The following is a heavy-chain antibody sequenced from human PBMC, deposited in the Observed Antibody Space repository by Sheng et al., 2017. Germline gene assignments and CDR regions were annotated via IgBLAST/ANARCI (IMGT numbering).Heavy chain of an antibody. J-gene: IGHJ4*02. CDR2: INHGGST. CDR3: ARNDRSTRGLSY. CDR1: GGSFSGYY. D-gene: IGHD1-1*01. Sequence: QVQLQQWGAGLLKPSETLSLTCAVYGGSFSGYYWSWIRQPPGKGLEWIGEINHGGSTNYNPSLKSRVTISVDTSKNQFSLKLSSVTAADTAVYYCARNDRSTRGLSYWGQGNPGSPSP. V-gene: IGHV4-34*01.